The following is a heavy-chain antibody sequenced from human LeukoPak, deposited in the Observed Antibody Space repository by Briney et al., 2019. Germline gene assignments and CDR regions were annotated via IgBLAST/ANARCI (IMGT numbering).Heavy chain of an antibody. CDR2: INHSGST. J-gene: IGHJ4*02. Sequence: SETLSLTCAVYGGSFSGYYWSWIRQPPGKGLEWIGEINHSGSTNYNPSLKSRVTISVDTSKNQFSLKLSSVTAADTAVYYCARGVAAAGLAPFDYWGQGTLVTVSS. D-gene: IGHD6-13*01. CDR1: GGSFSGYY. V-gene: IGHV4-34*01. CDR3: ARGVAAAGLAPFDY.